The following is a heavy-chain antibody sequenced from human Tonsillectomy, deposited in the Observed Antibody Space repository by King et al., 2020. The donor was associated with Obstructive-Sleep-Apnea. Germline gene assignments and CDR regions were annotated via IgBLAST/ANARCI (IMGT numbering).Heavy chain of an antibody. V-gene: IGHV3-30-3*01. CDR1: EFTFSSYA. D-gene: IGHD3-22*01. J-gene: IGHJ4*02. Sequence: VQLVESGGGVVQPGRSLRLSCAASEFTFSSYAMHWVRQAPGKGLEWVTIISYDGSDKYYADSVKGRFTISRDNSKNTLYLQMNSLRAEDTAVYYCARGQDYYDSSCYYPLLDYWCQGTLVTVSS. CDR2: ISYDGSDK. CDR3: ARGQDYYDSSCYYPLLDY.